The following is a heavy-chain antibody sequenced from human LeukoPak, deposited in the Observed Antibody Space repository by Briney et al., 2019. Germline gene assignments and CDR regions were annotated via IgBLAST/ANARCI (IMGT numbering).Heavy chain of an antibody. CDR3: ARAPGYYDFWSGYYKDYYYYYGMDV. V-gene: IGHV1-3*01. Sequence: ASVRVSCKASGYTFTSYTMHWVRQAPGQWLEWMGWINAGNGNTKYSQKFQGRVTMTRNTSISTAYMELSSLRSEDTAVYYCARAPGYYDFWSGYYKDYYYYYGMDVWGQGTTVTVSS. CDR1: GYTFTSYT. J-gene: IGHJ6*02. D-gene: IGHD3-3*01. CDR2: INAGNGNT.